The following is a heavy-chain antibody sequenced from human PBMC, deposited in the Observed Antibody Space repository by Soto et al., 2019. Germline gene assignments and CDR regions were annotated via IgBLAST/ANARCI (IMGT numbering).Heavy chain of an antibody. D-gene: IGHD2-15*01. CDR1: GYTFISHG. Sequence: QVQLVQSGVEVKKPGASVKVSCKASGYTFISHGISWVRQAPGQGLEWMGWISGKNGNTNYAQKLQGMVTLTTDTATSTAYMELRSLRSDDTDVYYCARVSSSIVVVPDYGMDVWGQGTTVTVSS. V-gene: IGHV1-18*04. CDR2: ISGKNGNT. J-gene: IGHJ6*02. CDR3: ARVSSSIVVVPDYGMDV.